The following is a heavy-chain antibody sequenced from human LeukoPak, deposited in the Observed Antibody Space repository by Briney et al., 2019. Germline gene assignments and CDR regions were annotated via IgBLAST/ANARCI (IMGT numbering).Heavy chain of an antibody. D-gene: IGHD6-6*01. Sequence: PGRSLRLSCAASGFTFDDYAMHWVRQAPGKGLEWVSGISWNSGSIGYADSVKGRFTISRDNAKSSLYLQMNSLRAEDTALYYCAKGAFSIAESGFGYWGQGTLVTVSS. CDR2: ISWNSGSI. CDR1: GFTFDDYA. CDR3: AKGAFSIAESGFGY. V-gene: IGHV3-9*01. J-gene: IGHJ4*02.